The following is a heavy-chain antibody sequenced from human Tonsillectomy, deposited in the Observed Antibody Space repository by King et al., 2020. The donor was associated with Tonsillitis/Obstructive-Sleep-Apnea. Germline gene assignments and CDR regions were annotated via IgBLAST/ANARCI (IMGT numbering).Heavy chain of an antibody. CDR2: IDPSDSYT. J-gene: IGHJ4*02. D-gene: IGHD1-26*01. CDR1: GYSFMSYW. Sequence: EVQLVESGAEVKKPGESLRISCKGSGYSFMSYWISWVRQMPGKGLEWMGRIDPSDSYTKYSPSFQGHVTISADQSISTAYLQWSSLKASDIAMYYFARMTGREGATLDYWGQGTLVTVSS. CDR3: ARMTGREGATLDY. V-gene: IGHV5-10-1*03.